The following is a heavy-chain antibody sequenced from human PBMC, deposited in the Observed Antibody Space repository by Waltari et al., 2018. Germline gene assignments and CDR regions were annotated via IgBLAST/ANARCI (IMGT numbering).Heavy chain of an antibody. CDR3: ARGAYYYDSSGYYYVPFDY. CDR2: IYYSGST. V-gene: IGHV4-39*01. CDR1: GGSISRSSYY. D-gene: IGHD3-22*01. J-gene: IGHJ4*02. Sequence: QLQLQESGPGLVKPSETLSLTCTVSGGSISRSSYYWGWIRQPPGKGLEWIGSIYYSGSTYYNPSLRSRTTISRCTSKNRFSLKLSSVTAADTAVYCCARGAYYYDSSGYYYVPFDYWGQGTLVTVSS.